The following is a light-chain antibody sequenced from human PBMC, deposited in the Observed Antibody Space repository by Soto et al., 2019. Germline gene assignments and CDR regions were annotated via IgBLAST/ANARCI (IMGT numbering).Light chain of an antibody. CDR3: QHRSNWPPIT. J-gene: IGKJ5*01. V-gene: IGKV3-11*01. CDR1: QSVSIY. CDR2: DSS. Sequence: EIVLTQSPATLSLSPGERATLSCRASQSVSIYLAWYQQKPGQAPRLLIYDSSNRAAGIPARFSARGSGTDFTLFISNLEPEDSAVYYCQHRSNWPPITFVQGTRLEIK.